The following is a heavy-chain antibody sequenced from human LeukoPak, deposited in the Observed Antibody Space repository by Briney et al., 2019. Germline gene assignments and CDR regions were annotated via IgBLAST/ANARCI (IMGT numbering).Heavy chain of an antibody. CDR1: GYTFTDYY. Sequence: ASVKVSCKASGYTFTDYYIHWVRQAPGQGLEWMGWINPYSGGTNYAQKFQGRVTMTRDTSISTAYMQLSSLRSEDTAMYYCARIRDGYNDAYDIWGQGTVVTVPS. CDR2: INPYSGGT. J-gene: IGHJ3*02. D-gene: IGHD5-24*01. V-gene: IGHV1-2*02. CDR3: ARIRDGYNDAYDI.